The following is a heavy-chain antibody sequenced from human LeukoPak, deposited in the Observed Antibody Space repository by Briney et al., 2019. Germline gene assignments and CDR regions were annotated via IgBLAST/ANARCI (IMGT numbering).Heavy chain of an antibody. CDR3: AKDPTHYYDSSGYYS. J-gene: IGHJ4*02. V-gene: IGHV3-23*01. CDR2: ISGSGGST. CDR1: GFTFSSYA. D-gene: IGHD3-22*01. Sequence: PGGSLRLSCAASGFTFSSYAMSWVRQAPGKGLEWVSAISGSGGSTYYADSVKGLFTISRDNSKNTLYLRMNSLRAEATAVYYCAKDPTHYYDSSGYYSWGQGTLVTVSS.